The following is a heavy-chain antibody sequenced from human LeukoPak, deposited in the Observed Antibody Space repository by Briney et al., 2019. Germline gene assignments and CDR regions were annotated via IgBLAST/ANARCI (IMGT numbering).Heavy chain of an antibody. Sequence: GGSLRLSCAASGFTFKNYAMSWVRQAPGKGLEWVSTITGTTYYADSVKGRFTISRDNSKNTLYLQMNSLTAEDTAVFYCAKVDYTYNFDYWGQGTLVIVSS. CDR2: ITGTT. D-gene: IGHD5-24*01. CDR3: AKVDYTYNFDY. J-gene: IGHJ4*02. CDR1: GFTFKNYA. V-gene: IGHV3-23*01.